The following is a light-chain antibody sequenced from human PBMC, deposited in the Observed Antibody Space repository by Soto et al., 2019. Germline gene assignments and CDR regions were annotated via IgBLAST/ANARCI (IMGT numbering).Light chain of an antibody. Sequence: IQLTQSPSIRSASRGGVVTGGCRASQGMSSYLAWYQQKPGKAPKLLIYAASTLQSGVPSRFSGSGSGTEFILTISSLQPEDFATYYCQKYNSAPITFGQGTRLEIK. CDR1: QGMSSY. CDR3: QKYNSAPIT. CDR2: AAS. V-gene: IGKV1-9*01. J-gene: IGKJ5*01.